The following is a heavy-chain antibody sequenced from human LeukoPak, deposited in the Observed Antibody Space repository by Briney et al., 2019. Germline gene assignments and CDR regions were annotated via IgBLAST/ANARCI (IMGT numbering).Heavy chain of an antibody. V-gene: IGHV3-21*01. D-gene: IGHD6-19*01. J-gene: IGHJ4*02. Sequence: PGGSLRLSCAASGFTFSSYSMNWVRQAPGKGLEWVSSISSSSSYIYYADSVKGRFTISRDNAKNSLYLQMNSLRAEDTAVYYCARDPTGHSSGWYIFDYWGQGTLVTVSS. CDR3: ARDPTGHSSGWYIFDY. CDR2: ISSSSSYI. CDR1: GFTFSSYS.